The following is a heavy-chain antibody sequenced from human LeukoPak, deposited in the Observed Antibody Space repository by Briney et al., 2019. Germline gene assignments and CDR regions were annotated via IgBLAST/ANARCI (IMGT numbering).Heavy chain of an antibody. CDR3: ARMFGGNLYGYYFDY. Sequence: GGSLRLSCAASGFTVNNYYMTWVRQAPGKGLECVSILYSGGMTFYSDSVKGRSTISTDNSRNTVNLQMNSLRAEDTGIYYCARMFGGNLYGYYFDYWGQGSVLTVSS. D-gene: IGHD4-23*01. V-gene: IGHV3-53*01. CDR2: LYSGGMT. CDR1: GFTVNNYY. J-gene: IGHJ4*02.